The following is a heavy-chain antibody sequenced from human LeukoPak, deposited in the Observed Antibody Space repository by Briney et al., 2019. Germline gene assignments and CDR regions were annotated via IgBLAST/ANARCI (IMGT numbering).Heavy chain of an antibody. CDR3: AKESDSGYHSEGPKN. CDR2: VRNDGSNE. CDR1: GFVLSDYG. D-gene: IGHD5-12*01. V-gene: IGHV3-30*02. J-gene: IGHJ4*02. Sequence: GGSLGLSCAASGFVLSDYGMHCVRQAPGKGLEWVAFVRNDGSNEYYVGSVKGRFTISRDKSKNTLYLQMNSLRAEDTAVYSCAKESDSGYHSEGPKNWGLGTLVTVSS.